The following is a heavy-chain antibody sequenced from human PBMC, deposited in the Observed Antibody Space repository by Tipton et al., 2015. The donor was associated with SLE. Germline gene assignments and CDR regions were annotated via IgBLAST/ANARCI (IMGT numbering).Heavy chain of an antibody. D-gene: IGHD6-19*01. CDR3: AKAGAGFFYY. V-gene: IGHV4-4*02. Sequence: LSCAVSGGSISSSNWWSWVRQPPGKGLEWIGEIYHSGSTNYNPSLKGRVTISVDKPKNQFSLKLSSVTAADTAVYYCAKAGAGFFYYWGQGTLVTVSS. CDR2: IYHSGST. J-gene: IGHJ4*02. CDR1: GGSISSSNW.